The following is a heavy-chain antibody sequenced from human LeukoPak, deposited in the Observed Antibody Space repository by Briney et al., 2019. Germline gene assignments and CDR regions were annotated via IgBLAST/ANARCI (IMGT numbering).Heavy chain of an antibody. CDR2: IYTSGST. Sequence: KSSETLSLTCTVSGGSISSYYWSWIRQPAGKGLEWIGRIYTSGSTNYNPSLKSRATISVDRSKTQFFLKLRSVAAADTAVYYCARLSNYDILTGNSWFDSWGQGTLVTVSS. J-gene: IGHJ5*01. CDR1: GGSISSYY. V-gene: IGHV4-4*07. CDR3: ARLSNYDILTGNSWFDS. D-gene: IGHD3-9*01.